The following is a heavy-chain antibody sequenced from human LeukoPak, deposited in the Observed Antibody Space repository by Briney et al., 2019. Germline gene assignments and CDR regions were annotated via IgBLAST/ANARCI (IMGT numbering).Heavy chain of an antibody. D-gene: IGHD3-3*01. J-gene: IGHJ4*02. V-gene: IGHV3-48*04. CDR1: GFRISGYS. CDR3: AREALRTSIDS. CDR2: ISHYSRTT. Sequence: PGGSLRLSCVASGFRISGYSFNWVRQVPGKGLEWVSFISHYSRTTHYADSVKGRFTISRDNTESSVYLQMNSLKAEDTGIYYCAREALRTSIDSWGQGTLVSVSS.